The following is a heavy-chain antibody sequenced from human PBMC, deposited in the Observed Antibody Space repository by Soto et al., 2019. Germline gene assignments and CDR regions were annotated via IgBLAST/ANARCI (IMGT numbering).Heavy chain of an antibody. Sequence: GSLRLSCSASVFTFSRYEMNWVRQAPGKGLEWISDISTSGSTIYYADSAKGRFTISRDNAKNSLYLQMNSLRAEDTAVYYCARELAAAGSFDYWGQGTLVTVSS. CDR2: ISTSGSTI. D-gene: IGHD6-13*01. J-gene: IGHJ4*02. CDR1: VFTFSRYE. CDR3: ARELAAAGSFDY. V-gene: IGHV3-48*03.